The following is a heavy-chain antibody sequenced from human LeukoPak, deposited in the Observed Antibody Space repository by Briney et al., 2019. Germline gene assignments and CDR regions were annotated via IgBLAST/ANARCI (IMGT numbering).Heavy chain of an antibody. Sequence: ASVKVSCKASGGTFSSYAISWVRQAPGQGLEWMGGIIPIFGTANYAQKFQGRVTITADKSTSTAYMELSSLRSEDTAVYYCARDLLGCVSFPDYWGQGTLVTVSS. D-gene: IGHD2-15*01. CDR1: GGTFSSYA. V-gene: IGHV1-69*06. CDR2: IIPIFGTA. CDR3: ARDLLGCVSFPDY. J-gene: IGHJ4*02.